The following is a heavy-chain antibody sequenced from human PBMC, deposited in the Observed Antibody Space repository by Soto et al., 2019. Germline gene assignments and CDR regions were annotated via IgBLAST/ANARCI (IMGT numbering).Heavy chain of an antibody. Sequence: EVQLVESGGGLVQPGGSLRLSCAASGFTLSGRSMHWVRQAPGKGLVWVSGIDNAGTDSTYADSVKGRFTSSRDHAKNMLYLQTHSLRVEATAVYYCARGWFGPDVWGKGTTVTVSS. D-gene: IGHD3-10*01. V-gene: IGHV3-74*01. CDR3: ARGWFGPDV. CDR2: IDNAGTDS. CDR1: GFTLSGRS. J-gene: IGHJ6*04.